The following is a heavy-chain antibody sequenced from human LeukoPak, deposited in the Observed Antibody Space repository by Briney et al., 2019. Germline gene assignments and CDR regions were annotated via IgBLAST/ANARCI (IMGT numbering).Heavy chain of an antibody. D-gene: IGHD1-26*01. V-gene: IGHV1-2*02. CDR1: GYTFTGNF. Sequence: ASVKVSCKASGYTFTGNFIHCVRQAPGQGLEWVGLINPKSGATTYAQRFQGRLTLTRDTSISTAFMELDTLGSDDTAVYYCARGGIEVPAFDIWGRGTMVTVSS. CDR3: ARGGIEVPAFDI. J-gene: IGHJ3*02. CDR2: INPKSGAT.